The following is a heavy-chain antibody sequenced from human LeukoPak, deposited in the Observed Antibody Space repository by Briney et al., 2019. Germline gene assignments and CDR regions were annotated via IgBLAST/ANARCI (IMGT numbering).Heavy chain of an antibody. Sequence: GGSLRLSCAASGFTFSDYYMSWIRQAPGKGLEWVSYISSSGSTIYYADSVKGRFTISRDNAKNSLYVQMNSLRAEDTAVYYCARDHLYYYDSSGHFDYWGQGTLVTVSS. D-gene: IGHD3-22*01. V-gene: IGHV3-11*04. CDR1: GFTFSDYY. CDR3: ARDHLYYYDSSGHFDY. CDR2: ISSSGSTI. J-gene: IGHJ4*02.